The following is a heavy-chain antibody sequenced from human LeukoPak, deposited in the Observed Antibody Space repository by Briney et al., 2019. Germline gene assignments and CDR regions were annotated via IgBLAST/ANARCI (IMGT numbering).Heavy chain of an antibody. V-gene: IGHV3-7*03. CDR3: ARDFGLRCSGGTCYSVYYYGMGV. D-gene: IGHD2-15*01. CDR2: IKQGGSEK. Sequence: GGSLRLSCSASGFSFSNYAMYWVRQAPGKGLEWVANIKQGGSEKYYVDSVKGRFTISRDNAKNSLYLQMNSLRAEDTAVYYCARDFGLRCSGGTCYSVYYYGMGVWGKGTTVTVSS. CDR1: GFSFSNYA. J-gene: IGHJ6*04.